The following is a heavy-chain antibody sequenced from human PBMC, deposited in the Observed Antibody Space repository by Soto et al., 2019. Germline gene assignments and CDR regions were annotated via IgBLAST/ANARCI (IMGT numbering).Heavy chain of an antibody. J-gene: IGHJ3*02. D-gene: IGHD5-12*01. Sequence: QVQLQESGPGLVKPSQTLSLTCTVSGGSISSGGYYWSWIRQHPGKGLEWIGYIYYSGSTYYNPSLKSRVTISVDTSKNQFSLKLSSVTAADTAVYYCARSGEMATIKDAFDIWGQGTMVTVSS. CDR1: GGSISSGGYY. CDR2: IYYSGST. V-gene: IGHV4-31*03. CDR3: ARSGEMATIKDAFDI.